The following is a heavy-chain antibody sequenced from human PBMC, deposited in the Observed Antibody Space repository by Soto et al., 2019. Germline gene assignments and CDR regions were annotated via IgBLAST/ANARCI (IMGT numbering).Heavy chain of an antibody. J-gene: IGHJ3*02. CDR1: GGSINSDDYY. CDR2: IYYTGST. CDR3: ATVPTYYYDRNGYANAFDK. Sequence: QVQLQESGPGLVKPSQTLSLTCSVSGGSINSDDYYWSWIRQPPGKGLEWIGYIYYTGSTFHNPSLKSPINISLDTSKNQFSLKLNSVTAADTAVNYCATVPTYYYDRNGYANAFDKWGQGTMVTVSS. V-gene: IGHV4-30-4*01. D-gene: IGHD3-22*01.